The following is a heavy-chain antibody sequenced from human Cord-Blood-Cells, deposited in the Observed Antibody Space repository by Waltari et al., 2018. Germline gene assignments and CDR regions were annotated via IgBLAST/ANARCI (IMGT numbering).Heavy chain of an antibody. Sequence: EVQLVESGGGLVQPGGSLKLSCAASGFPFSGSAMHWVRQASGKGLEWVGRVRSKANSYATAYAASVKGRFTISRDDSKNTAYLQMNSLKTEDTAVYYCTRLYGDYDYWGQGTLVTVSS. CDR1: GFPFSGSA. CDR2: VRSKANSYAT. J-gene: IGHJ4*02. V-gene: IGHV3-73*02. CDR3: TRLYGDYDY. D-gene: IGHD4-17*01.